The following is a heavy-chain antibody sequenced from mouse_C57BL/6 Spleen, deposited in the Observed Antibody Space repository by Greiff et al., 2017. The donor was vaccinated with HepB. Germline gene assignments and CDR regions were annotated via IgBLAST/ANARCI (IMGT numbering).Heavy chain of an antibody. CDR2: IDPSDSYT. D-gene: IGHD2-3*01. CDR1: GYTFTSYW. CDR3: ARQAIYDGYYGAMDY. J-gene: IGHJ4*01. Sequence: VQLQQPGAELVMPGASVKLSCKASGYTFTSYWMHWVKQRPGQGLEWIGEIDPSDSYTNYNQKFKGKSTLTVDKSASTAYMQLSSLTSEDSAVYYCARQAIYDGYYGAMDYWGQGTSVTVSS. V-gene: IGHV1-69*01.